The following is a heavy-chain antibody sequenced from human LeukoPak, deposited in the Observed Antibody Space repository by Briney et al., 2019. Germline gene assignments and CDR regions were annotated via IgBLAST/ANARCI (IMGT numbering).Heavy chain of an antibody. CDR3: ARQLSGYYFDY. D-gene: IGHD1-1*01. V-gene: IGHV4-34*01. CDR2: INHSGST. J-gene: IGHJ4*02. CDR1: GGSFSGYY. Sequence: PSETLSLTCAVYGGSFSGYYWSWIRQPPGKGLEWIGEINHSGSTNYNPSLKSRVTISVDTSKNQFSLKLSSVTAADTAVYYCARQLSGYYFDYWGQGTLVTVSS.